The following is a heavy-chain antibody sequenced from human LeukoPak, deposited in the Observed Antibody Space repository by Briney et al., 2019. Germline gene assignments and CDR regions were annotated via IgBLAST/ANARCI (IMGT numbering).Heavy chain of an antibody. CDR3: ARERSGTTSLDY. CDR1: GFTFSSFS. V-gene: IGHV3-21*01. D-gene: IGHD1-7*01. J-gene: IGHJ4*02. CDR2: ISSSSSYI. Sequence: GGSLRLSCAASGFTFSSFSMNWVRQAPGKGLEWVSHISSSSSYIYYADSVKGRLTISRDNAKNSLYLEMNSLRAEDTAVYYCARERSGTTSLDYWGQGTLVTVSS.